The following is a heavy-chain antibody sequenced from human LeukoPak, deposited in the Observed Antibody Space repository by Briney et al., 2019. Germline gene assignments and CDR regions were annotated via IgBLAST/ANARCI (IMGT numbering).Heavy chain of an antibody. V-gene: IGHV3-23*01. CDR3: ARGRFIAGTTAYYFDY. CDR1: GFTCGGCG. D-gene: IGHD1-26*01. J-gene: IGHJ4*02. CDR2: IGGSGSRT. Sequence: GGSLRLSCAASGFTCGGCGMTWVRQAPGQGLEWVSSIGGSGSRTYYANSVKGRFTISRDNSKNTLYLQMNSLRAEDTAVYYCARGRFIAGTTAYYFDYWGQGTLVTVSS.